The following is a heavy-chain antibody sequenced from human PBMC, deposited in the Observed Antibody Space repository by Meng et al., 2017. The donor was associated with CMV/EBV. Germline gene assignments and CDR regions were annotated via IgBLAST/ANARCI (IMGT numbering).Heavy chain of an antibody. CDR2: INPNSGGT. J-gene: IGHJ6*02. V-gene: IGHV1-2*02. CDR3: ARVIAAAGTRTPGYYGMDV. CDR1: GYTFTGYY. Sequence: ASVKVSCKASGYTFTGYYMHWVRQAPGQGLEWMGWINPNSGGTNYAQKFQGRVTMTRDTSIGTAYMELSRLRSDDTAVYYCARVIAAAGTRTPGYYGMDVWGQGTTVTVSS. D-gene: IGHD6-13*01.